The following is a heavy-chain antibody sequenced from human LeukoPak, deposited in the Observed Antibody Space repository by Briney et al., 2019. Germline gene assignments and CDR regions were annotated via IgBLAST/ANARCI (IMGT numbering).Heavy chain of an antibody. CDR2: INPNSGGT. J-gene: IGHJ6*03. CDR1: VYTLTGYN. CDR3: ARDRQQLVFYYYYMDV. Sequence: ASVKVSCKASVYTLTGYNMHWAQQAPGQGLEWMGRINPNSGGTNYAQKFQGRVTMTRDTSISTAYMELSRLRSDDTSVYYCARDRQQLVFYYYYMDVWGKGTTVTVSS. V-gene: IGHV1-2*06. D-gene: IGHD6-13*01.